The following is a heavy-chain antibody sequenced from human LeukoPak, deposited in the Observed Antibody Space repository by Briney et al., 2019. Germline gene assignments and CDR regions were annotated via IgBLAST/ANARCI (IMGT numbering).Heavy chain of an antibody. J-gene: IGHJ4*02. CDR1: GFTFSSYA. CDR2: ISGSGGST. Sequence: PGGSLRLSCAASGFTFSSYAMSWVRQAPGKGLEWVSAISGSGGSTYYADSVKGRSTISRDNSKNTLYLQMNSLRAEDTAVYYCTLIQGWGSGSYYRDFWGQGTLVTVSS. V-gene: IGHV3-23*01. CDR3: TLIQGWGSGSYYRDF. D-gene: IGHD3-10*01.